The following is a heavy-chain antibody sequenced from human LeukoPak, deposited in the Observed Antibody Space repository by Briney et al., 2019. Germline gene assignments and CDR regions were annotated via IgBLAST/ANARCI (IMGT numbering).Heavy chain of an antibody. CDR1: GYTFSNYG. Sequence: GASVKVSCKASGYTFSNYGISWVRQAPGQGLEWMGGIIPLFGRTNYAQKFQGRVTITADESTSTAYLELSSLRSGDTAVYYCARSILTGITVNPFEYWGQGTLVTVSS. V-gene: IGHV1-69*13. J-gene: IGHJ4*02. CDR3: ARSILTGITVNPFEY. D-gene: IGHD3-9*01. CDR2: IIPLFGRT.